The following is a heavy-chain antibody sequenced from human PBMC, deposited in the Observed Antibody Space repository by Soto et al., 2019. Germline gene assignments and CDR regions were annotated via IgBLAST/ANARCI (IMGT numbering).Heavy chain of an antibody. CDR1: EFTFRSND. CDR3: AKNSGWFDS. V-gene: IGHV3-23*01. CDR2: IDGSGATT. Sequence: GGPQRHSCTASEFTFRSNDMTWVSQAPGKGLEWVSTIDGSGATTYYADFVEGRFTVSRDNSKNTVYVQMNNLRADDTALYYCAKNSGWFDSWGQGTLVTVSS. D-gene: IGHD3-10*01. J-gene: IGHJ5*01.